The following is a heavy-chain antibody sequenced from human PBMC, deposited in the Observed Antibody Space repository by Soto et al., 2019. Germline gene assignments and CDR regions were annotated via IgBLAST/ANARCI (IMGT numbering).Heavy chain of an antibody. D-gene: IGHD3-10*02. V-gene: IGHV1-18*01. CDR3: ASAVRTNYYYYGMDV. Sequence: GASVKVSCKASGYTFTSYGISWVRQAPGQGLEWMGWISAYNGNTNYAQKLQGRVTMTTDTSTSTAYMKLRSLRSDDTAVYYCASAVRTNYYYYGMDVWGQGTTVTVSS. CDR2: ISAYNGNT. J-gene: IGHJ6*02. CDR1: GYTFTSYG.